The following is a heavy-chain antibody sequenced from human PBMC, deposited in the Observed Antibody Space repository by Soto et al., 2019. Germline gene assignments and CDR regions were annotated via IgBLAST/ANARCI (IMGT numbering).Heavy chain of an antibody. V-gene: IGHV4-31*03. Sequence: KASETLSLTCTVSGGSIRSGGYYWSWVRQNPRRGLEWIGNIYYSGNTYYNPSLKSRLTISVDTSKNQFSLNLSSVTAADTAVYYCARDRLMATAGTARHYFGLDVWGQGXTVTVYS. CDR3: ARDRLMATAGTARHYFGLDV. J-gene: IGHJ6*02. CDR2: IYYSGNT. D-gene: IGHD5-18*01. CDR1: GGSIRSGGYY.